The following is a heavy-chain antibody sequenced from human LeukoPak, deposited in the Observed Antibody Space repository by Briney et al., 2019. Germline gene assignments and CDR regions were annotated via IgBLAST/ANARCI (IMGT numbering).Heavy chain of an antibody. J-gene: IGHJ6*02. Sequence: SGTLSLTCAVSGVSISSSNWWSWVRQPPGKGLEWIGEIYHSGSTNYNPSLKSRVTISVDKSKNQFSLKLSSVTAADTAVYYCARGCHDILTGYYDGMDVWGQGTTVTVSS. CDR1: GVSISSSNW. CDR3: ARGCHDILTGYYDGMDV. V-gene: IGHV4-4*02. D-gene: IGHD3-9*01. CDR2: IYHSGST.